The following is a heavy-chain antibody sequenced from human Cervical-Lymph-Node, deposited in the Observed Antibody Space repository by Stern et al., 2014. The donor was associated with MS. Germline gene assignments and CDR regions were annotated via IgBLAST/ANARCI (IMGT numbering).Heavy chain of an antibody. D-gene: IGHD3-3*01. CDR3: ARDFWSGSYYYSYGMDV. Sequence: EVQLVESGGGLVQPGGSLRLSCAASGFTFSSYWMHWVRQAPGKGLVWVSRINSDGSSTSYADSVKGRLTTSRDNAKNTLYLQMNSLRAEDTAVYYCARDFWSGSYYYSYGMDVWGQGTTVTVSS. CDR1: GFTFSSYW. CDR2: INSDGSST. J-gene: IGHJ6*02. V-gene: IGHV3-74*01.